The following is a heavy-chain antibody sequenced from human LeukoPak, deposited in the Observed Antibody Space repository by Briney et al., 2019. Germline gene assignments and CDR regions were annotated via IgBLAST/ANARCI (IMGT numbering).Heavy chain of an antibody. Sequence: SVKVSCKASGGTFSSYAISWVRQAPGQGLEWMGRIIPILGIANYAQKFQGRVTITADKSTSTAYMELSSLRSEDTAVYYCARDSGQYGMDVWGQGTTVTVSS. V-gene: IGHV1-69*04. CDR3: ARDSGQYGMDV. J-gene: IGHJ6*02. CDR1: GGTFSSYA. CDR2: IIPILGIA.